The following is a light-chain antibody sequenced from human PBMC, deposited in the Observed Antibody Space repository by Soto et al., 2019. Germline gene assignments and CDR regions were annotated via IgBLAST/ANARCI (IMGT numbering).Light chain of an antibody. CDR1: SSVVGSYNL. CDR3: CSYAGSSSYV. Sequence: QCALTQPDSVSGSPGQSITISCTGTSSVVGSYNLVSWYQQHPGKAPKLMIYEGSKRPSGVSNRFSGSKSGNTASLTISGLQAEDEADYYCCSYAGSSSYVFGTGTKVTVL. CDR2: EGS. V-gene: IGLV2-23*01. J-gene: IGLJ1*01.